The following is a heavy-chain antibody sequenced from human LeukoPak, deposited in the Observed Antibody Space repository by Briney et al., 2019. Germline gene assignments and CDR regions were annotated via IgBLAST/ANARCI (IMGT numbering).Heavy chain of an antibody. V-gene: IGHV4-59*08. Sequence: SETLSLTCAVYGGSFSGYYWSWIRQPPGKGLEWIGYIYYTGSTTYNPSLKSRVTISVDTSKNQLFLKMGSLTAADTAVYYCARLIGSSTVADYWGQGTLVTVSS. CDR3: ARLIGSSTVADY. CDR1: GGSFSGYY. D-gene: IGHD1-14*01. J-gene: IGHJ4*02. CDR2: IYYTGST.